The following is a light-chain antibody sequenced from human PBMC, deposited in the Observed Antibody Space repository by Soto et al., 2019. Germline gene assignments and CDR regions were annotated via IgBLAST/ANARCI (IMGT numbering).Light chain of an antibody. CDR2: RAS. Sequence: IVMTQSPATLSVSPGERVTLSCRASQTVNSNLAWYQQKPGQAPRLLIYRASTRATGIPARFSGSGSGTDFTLTISSLQSEDFAVYYCQHYNNWPPWTFGQGTKVEIK. CDR1: QTVNSN. V-gene: IGKV3-15*01. CDR3: QHYNNWPPWT. J-gene: IGKJ1*01.